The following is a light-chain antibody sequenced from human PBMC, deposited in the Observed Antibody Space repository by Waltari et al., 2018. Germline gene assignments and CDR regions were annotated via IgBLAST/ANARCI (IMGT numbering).Light chain of an antibody. CDR3: QQYFSYPIT. V-gene: IGKV1-16*01. CDR1: QGIAKL. CDR2: SAS. Sequence: DIQMTQSPSSLSASVGDSVIITCRASQGIAKLLAWYQQKPGKAPKSLIHSASTLHGGVPARFTGSGSWTDFNLTISGLQPEDLATYYCQQYFSYPITFGQGTRL. J-gene: IGKJ5*01.